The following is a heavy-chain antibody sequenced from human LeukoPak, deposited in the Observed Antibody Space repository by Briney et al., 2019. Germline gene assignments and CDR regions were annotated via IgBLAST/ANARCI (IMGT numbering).Heavy chain of an antibody. Sequence: GGSLRLSCAASGFTLSSYAMHWVRQAPGKGLEYVSTISSNGGSTYYANSVKGRFTISRDNSKNTLYLQMGSLRDEDMAVYYCARALTFYYSDACDIWGQGTMVTVSS. D-gene: IGHD3-22*01. CDR2: ISSNGGST. CDR1: GFTLSSYA. V-gene: IGHV3-64*01. J-gene: IGHJ3*02. CDR3: ARALTFYYSDACDI.